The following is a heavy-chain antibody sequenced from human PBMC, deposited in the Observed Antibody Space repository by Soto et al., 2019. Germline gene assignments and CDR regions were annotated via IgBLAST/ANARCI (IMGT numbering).Heavy chain of an antibody. J-gene: IGHJ4*02. D-gene: IGHD2-21*02. CDR2: ITSTSTYI. Sequence: EVQLVESGGGLVKPGGSLRLSCAASGYTFSSYTMHWVRQAPGKGLEWVASITSTSTYIYYTDSLKGRFTISRDNAKNSVYRQMNSLAPGDTAVYYCARDGARDRGDKGFDYWGQGTVVTVSS. CDR1: GYTFSSYT. CDR3: ARDGARDRGDKGFDY. V-gene: IGHV3-21*01.